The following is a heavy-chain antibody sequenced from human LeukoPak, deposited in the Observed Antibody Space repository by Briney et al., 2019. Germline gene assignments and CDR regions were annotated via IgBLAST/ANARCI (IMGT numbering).Heavy chain of an antibody. Sequence: GGALRLSCAASGFTFINYGMTWVRPAPGKGLEGVSDIRGSGATTYFADSVEGRFTISRDNSKNTMYLQMNPLRVEDTAVYYCARNRHASGGYDSFYPWGQGTLVTVSS. J-gene: IGHJ5*02. CDR2: IRGSGATT. D-gene: IGHD5-12*01. V-gene: IGHV3-23*01. CDR1: GFTFINYG. CDR3: ARNRHASGGYDSFYP.